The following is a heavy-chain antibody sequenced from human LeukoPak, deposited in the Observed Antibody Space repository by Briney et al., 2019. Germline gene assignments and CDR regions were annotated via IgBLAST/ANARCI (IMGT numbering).Heavy chain of an antibody. Sequence: GGSLRLSCAASGFTFSNAWMTWVRQAPGKGLEWVATINQDGSEKYYVDSVKGRFTISRDNAKNSLFLQMNSLRAEDTAVYYCARDRITDFWSGYYTNYFDYWGQGTLVTVSS. CDR1: GFTFSNAW. J-gene: IGHJ4*02. CDR2: INQDGSEK. D-gene: IGHD3-3*01. CDR3: ARDRITDFWSGYYTNYFDY. V-gene: IGHV3-7*01.